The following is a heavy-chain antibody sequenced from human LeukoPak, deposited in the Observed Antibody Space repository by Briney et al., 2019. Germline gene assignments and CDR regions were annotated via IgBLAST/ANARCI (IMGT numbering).Heavy chain of an antibody. J-gene: IGHJ5*02. CDR3: TRGSGGDIVLKPAPLLPNRFDP. CDR1: GGSIRSGGYC. Sequence: SATLSLTCTVSGGSIRSGGYCWSWLRQHPGRGLDWIVNIYDSGTTYYTPFLKSRVTISATTSKNPISLKMQLVTAAATAMYYGTRGSGGDIVLKPAPLLPNRFDPWGQGTLVAVSS. V-gene: IGHV4-31*03. D-gene: IGHD2-8*01. CDR2: IYDSGTT.